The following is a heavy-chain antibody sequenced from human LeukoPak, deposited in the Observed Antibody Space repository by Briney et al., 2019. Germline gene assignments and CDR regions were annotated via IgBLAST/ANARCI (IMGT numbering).Heavy chain of an antibody. D-gene: IGHD2-2*01. J-gene: IGHJ6*02. CDR1: GYTFTGYY. Sequence: GASVKVSCKASGYTFTGYYMHWVREAPGQGLEWMGWINPNNGGTNYAQKFQGRVTMTRDTSISTAYMELSRLRSDDTAVYYCVLGFPTGVIVVPAANYYYGMDVWGQGTTVTVSS. V-gene: IGHV1-2*02. CDR3: VLGFPTGVIVVPAANYYYGMDV. CDR2: INPNNGGT.